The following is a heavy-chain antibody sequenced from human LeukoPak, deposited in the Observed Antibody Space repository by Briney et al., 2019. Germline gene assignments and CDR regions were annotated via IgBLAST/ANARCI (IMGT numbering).Heavy chain of an antibody. CDR1: GYSFISYG. D-gene: IGHD1-14*01. J-gene: IGHJ4*02. V-gene: IGHV1-18*01. CDR2: ISPYNGNT. Sequence: ASVKVSCKASGYSFISYGLYWVRQAPGQGLGWMGWISPYNGNTNYAQNLQGRVTMTTDTSTSTAYMELRSLRSDDTAVYYCARVDNGGFTWSLYYFDYWGQGTLVTVSS. CDR3: ARVDNGGFTWSLYYFDY.